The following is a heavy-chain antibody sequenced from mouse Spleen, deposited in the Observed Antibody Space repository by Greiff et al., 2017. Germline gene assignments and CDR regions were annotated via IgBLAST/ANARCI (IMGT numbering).Heavy chain of an antibody. Sequence: EVQRVESGGGLVQPGGSRKLSCAASGFTFSSFGMHWVRQAPEKGLEWVAYISSGSSTIYYADTVKGRFTISRDNAKNTLFLQMTSLRSEDTAMYYCARLGLRPGNYAMDYWGQGTSVTVSS. V-gene: IGHV5-17*02. D-gene: IGHD3-1*01. CDR1: GFTFSSFG. J-gene: IGHJ4*01. CDR3: ARLGLRPGNYAMDY. CDR2: ISSGSSTI.